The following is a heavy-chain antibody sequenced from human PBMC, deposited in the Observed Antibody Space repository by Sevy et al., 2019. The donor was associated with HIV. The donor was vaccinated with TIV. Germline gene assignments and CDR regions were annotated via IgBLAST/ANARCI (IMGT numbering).Heavy chain of an antibody. Sequence: GGSLRLSCAASGFTFSTYAMSWVRQTPGKGLQWVSVISDSGGSTYYAHSVQGRFTISRDNSKDTMYLQVNSLRAEDTAVYYCARRPDLGSVIRTGVMDVWGQGTTVTVSS. CDR1: GFTFSTYA. J-gene: IGHJ6*02. V-gene: IGHV3-23*01. CDR3: ARRPDLGSVIRTGVMDV. CDR2: ISDSGGST. D-gene: IGHD3-10*01.